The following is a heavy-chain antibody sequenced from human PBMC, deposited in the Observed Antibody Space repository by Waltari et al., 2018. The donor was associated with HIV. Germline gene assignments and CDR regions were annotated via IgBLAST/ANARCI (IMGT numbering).Heavy chain of an antibody. Sequence: EVQLVESGGGLGQPGGSLRLSCAAPGLPFSSDGMSWVRQAPGKGLEWVANIKQDGSEKNYVDSVKGRFTISRDSAKNSLYLQMNSLRAEDTAVYYCARSLRDWYGSFDYWGQGTLVTVSS. D-gene: IGHD3-9*01. J-gene: IGHJ4*02. CDR2: IKQDGSEK. CDR3: ARSLRDWYGSFDY. CDR1: GLPFSSDG. V-gene: IGHV3-7*01.